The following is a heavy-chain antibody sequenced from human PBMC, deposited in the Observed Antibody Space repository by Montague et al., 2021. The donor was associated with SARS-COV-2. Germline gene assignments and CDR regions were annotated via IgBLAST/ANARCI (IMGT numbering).Heavy chain of an antibody. CDR3: ASGADYDFWIGFLRYKWFDP. CDR1: TDSFSGYY. V-gene: IGHV4-34*01. J-gene: IGHJ5*02. Sequence: SETLSLTCAVYTDSFSGYYWSWIRQSPGKGLEWIGEITHSGSTNHNPSLQSRVTISVDKSKKQFSLKLRSLTAADTAVYYCASGADYDFWIGFLRYKWFDPWGQGTPVTVSS. D-gene: IGHD3-3*01. CDR2: ITHSGST.